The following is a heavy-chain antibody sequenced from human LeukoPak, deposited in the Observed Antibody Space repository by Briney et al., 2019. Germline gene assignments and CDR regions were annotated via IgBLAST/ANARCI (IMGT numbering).Heavy chain of an antibody. D-gene: IGHD6-6*01. CDR1: GGSINNSY. J-gene: IGHJ5*02. Sequence: PSETLSLTCTVSGGSINNSYWTWIRQPPGKGLEWIGHIYYSGSTNYSPSLKSRATISVDTSKNQFSLKLSSVTAADTAVYYCARLSSLANIAARGRTWLDPWGQGSLVTVSS. CDR2: IYYSGST. V-gene: IGHV4-59*01. CDR3: ARLSSLANIAARGRTWLDP.